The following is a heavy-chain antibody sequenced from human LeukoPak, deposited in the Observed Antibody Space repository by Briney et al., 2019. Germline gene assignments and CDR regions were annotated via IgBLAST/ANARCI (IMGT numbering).Heavy chain of an antibody. CDR1: GYTFTGYY. Sequence: ASVKVSCKASGYTFTGYYMHWVRQAPGQGLEWMGWISAYNGNTNYAQKLQGRVTMTTDTSTSTAYMELRSLRSDDTAVYYCARDLTTVVTPGNFDYWGQGTLVTVSS. J-gene: IGHJ4*02. CDR3: ARDLTTVVTPGNFDY. D-gene: IGHD4-23*01. CDR2: ISAYNGNT. V-gene: IGHV1-18*04.